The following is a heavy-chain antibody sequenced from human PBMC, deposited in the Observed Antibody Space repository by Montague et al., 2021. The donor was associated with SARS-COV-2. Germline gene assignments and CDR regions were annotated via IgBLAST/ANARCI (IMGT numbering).Heavy chain of an antibody. D-gene: IGHD6-13*01. V-gene: IGHV2-70*11. CDR1: GFSLSTSGMC. Sequence: PALVKPTQTLTLTCTFSGFSLSTSGMCVSWIRQPPGKALEWLARLDWDDDKYYSTSLKTRLTISKDTSKNQVVLTMTNMDPVDTATYYCAREIAAAGPALDYWGQGTLVTVSS. CDR3: AREIAAAGPALDY. J-gene: IGHJ4*02. CDR2: LDWDDDK.